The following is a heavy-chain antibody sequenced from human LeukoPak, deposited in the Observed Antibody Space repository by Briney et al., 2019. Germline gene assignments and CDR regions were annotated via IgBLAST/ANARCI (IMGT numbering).Heavy chain of an antibody. CDR2: ISSTGGTA. J-gene: IGHJ4*02. V-gene: IGHV3-23*01. CDR3: ARALYDSSGYYFDY. CDR1: GFTFSSFG. Sequence: GGSLRLSCAASGFTFSSFGMSWVRQAPGKGLEWVSAISSTGGTAYYADSVKGRFTISRDNSKNTLFLQMNSLRAEDTAVYHCARALYDSSGYYFDYWGQGTLVTVSS. D-gene: IGHD3-22*01.